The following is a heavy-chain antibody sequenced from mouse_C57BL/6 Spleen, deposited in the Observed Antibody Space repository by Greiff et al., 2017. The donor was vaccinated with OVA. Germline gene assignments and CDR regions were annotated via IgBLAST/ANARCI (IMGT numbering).Heavy chain of an antibody. CDR2: SRNKANDYTT. Sequence: EVQRVESGGGLVQSGRSLRLSCATSGFTFSDFYMEWVRQAPGKGLEWIAASRNKANDYTTEYSASVKGRFIVSRDTSQSSLYLQMNALGAEDTAIDYCARDAELGYFDVWGTGTTVTVSS. CDR1: GFTFSDFY. D-gene: IGHD1-3*01. J-gene: IGHJ1*03. V-gene: IGHV7-1*01. CDR3: ARDAELGYFDV.